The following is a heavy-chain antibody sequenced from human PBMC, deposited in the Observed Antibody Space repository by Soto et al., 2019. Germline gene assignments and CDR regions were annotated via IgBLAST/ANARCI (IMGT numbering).Heavy chain of an antibody. D-gene: IGHD4-17*01. J-gene: IGHJ4*02. CDR3: AGSPSLTYGDVESFDY. Sequence: LGGSLRLSCEASGFTFYNYAMAWVLQAPWRGLEWVSGITSSGGTYYADAVKGRFTISRDNSENTLYLQMNSLRAEDAAVYYCAGSPSLTYGDVESFDYWGQGTLVTVSS. V-gene: IGHV3-23*01. CDR1: GFTFYNYA. CDR2: ITSSGGT.